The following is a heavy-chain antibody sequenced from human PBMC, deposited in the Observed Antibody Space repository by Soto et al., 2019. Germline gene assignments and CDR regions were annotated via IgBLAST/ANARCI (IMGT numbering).Heavy chain of an antibody. Sequence: SETLSLTCTVSGGSTSSYYWSWIRQPPGKGLEWIGYIYYSGSTNYNPSLKSRVTISVDTSKNQFSLKLSSVTAANTAVYYCASLGYSSSWYLTWGQGTLVTVSS. D-gene: IGHD6-13*01. CDR2: IYYSGST. CDR3: ASLGYSSSWYLT. V-gene: IGHV4-59*01. CDR1: GGSTSSYY. J-gene: IGHJ5*02.